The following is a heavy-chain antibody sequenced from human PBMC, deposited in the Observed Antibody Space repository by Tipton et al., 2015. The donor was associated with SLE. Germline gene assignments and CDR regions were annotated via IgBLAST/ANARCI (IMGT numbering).Heavy chain of an antibody. J-gene: IGHJ4*02. Sequence: GLVKPSETMSLTCSVSGVSISSHYWGWIRQPPGKGLEWIGYIHYSGTTNYNPSLRGRVTMSVDTSKNQFSLKLSSVTAADTAMYYCARNKATPDHWGQGTLATVSS. D-gene: IGHD2-15*01. CDR2: IHYSGTT. CDR1: GVSISSHY. V-gene: IGHV4-59*11. CDR3: ARNKATPDH.